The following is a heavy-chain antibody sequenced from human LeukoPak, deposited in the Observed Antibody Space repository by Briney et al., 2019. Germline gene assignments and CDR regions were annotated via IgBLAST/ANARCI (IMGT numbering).Heavy chain of an antibody. D-gene: IGHD3-10*01. Sequence: GASVKVSCKASGYTFTSYAISWVRQAPGQGLEWMGGIIPIFGTANYAQKFQGRVTITADKSTSTAYMELSSLRSDDTAVYYCARDSSLVRGVDWGQGTLVTVSS. CDR1: GYTFTSYA. V-gene: IGHV1-69*06. CDR2: IIPIFGTA. J-gene: IGHJ4*02. CDR3: ARDSSLVRGVD.